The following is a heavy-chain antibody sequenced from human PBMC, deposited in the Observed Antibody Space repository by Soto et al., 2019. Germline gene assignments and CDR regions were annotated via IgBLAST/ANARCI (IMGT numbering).Heavy chain of an antibody. CDR1: AGTFSSYA. CDR2: IIPIFGTA. V-gene: IGHV1-69*13. D-gene: IGHD1-7*01. CDR3: ARDGELELAAFDI. J-gene: IGHJ3*02. Sequence: AVKVSCKASAGTFSSYAIRWVRQAPGQGLEWTGGIIPIFGTANYAQKFQGRFTITADESTSTAYMELSSLRSEDTAVYYCARDGELELAAFDIWGQGTMVTDSS.